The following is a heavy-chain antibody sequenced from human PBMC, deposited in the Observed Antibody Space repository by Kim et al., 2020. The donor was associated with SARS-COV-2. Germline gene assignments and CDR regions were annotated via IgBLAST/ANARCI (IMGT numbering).Heavy chain of an antibody. D-gene: IGHD6-19*01. Sequence: GGSLRLSCAASGFTFSSYWMSWVRQAPGKGLEWVANIKQDGSEKYYVDSVKGRFTISRDNAKNSLYLQMNSLRAEDTAVYYCARDPGAVAGPVHAFDIWGQGTMVTVSS. V-gene: IGHV3-7*01. J-gene: IGHJ3*02. CDR3: ARDPGAVAGPVHAFDI. CDR1: GFTFSSYW. CDR2: IKQDGSEK.